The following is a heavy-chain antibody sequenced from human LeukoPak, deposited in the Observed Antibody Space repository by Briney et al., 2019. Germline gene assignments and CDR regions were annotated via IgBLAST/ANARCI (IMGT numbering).Heavy chain of an antibody. CDR2: IASDGSST. J-gene: IGHJ4*02. D-gene: IGHD2-15*01. Sequence: GGSLRLSCAASGFTFSSYWMNWVRQAPGKGLVWVSRIASDGSSTTYADSVKGRFSISRDNAKNTLYLQMNSLRVEDTAVYYCARDRPRGNDYWGQGTLVTVSS. V-gene: IGHV3-74*01. CDR3: ARDRPRGNDY. CDR1: GFTFSSYW.